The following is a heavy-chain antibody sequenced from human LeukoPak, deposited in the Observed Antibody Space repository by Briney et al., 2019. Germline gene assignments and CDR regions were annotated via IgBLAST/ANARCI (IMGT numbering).Heavy chain of an antibody. CDR2: INHSGST. Sequence: PSETLSLTCAVYGGSFSGYYWSWIRQPPGKGLEWIGEINHSGSTNYNPSLKSRVTISVDTSKKQFSLKLSSVTAADTAVYYCITYYFDSSGPKKNYWGQGTLVTVSS. CDR1: GGSFSGYY. V-gene: IGHV4-34*01. CDR3: ITYYFDSSGPKKNY. J-gene: IGHJ4*02. D-gene: IGHD3-22*01.